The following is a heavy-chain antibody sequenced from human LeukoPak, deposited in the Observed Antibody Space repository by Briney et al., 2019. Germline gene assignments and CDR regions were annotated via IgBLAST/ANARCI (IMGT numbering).Heavy chain of an antibody. D-gene: IGHD5-18*01. CDR2: INSDGSST. CDR1: GFTFSSYW. CDR3: ARESNTAMVFPYNWFDP. J-gene: IGHJ5*02. Sequence: PGGSLRLSCAAPGFTFSSYWMHWVRQAPGKGLVWVSRINSDGSSTSYADSVKGRFTISRDNAKNTLYLQMNSLRAEDTAVYYCARESNTAMVFPYNWFDPWGQGTLVTVSS. V-gene: IGHV3-74*01.